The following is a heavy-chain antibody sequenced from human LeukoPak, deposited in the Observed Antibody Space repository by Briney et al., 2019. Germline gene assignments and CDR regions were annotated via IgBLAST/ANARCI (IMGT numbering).Heavy chain of an antibody. CDR1: GYTFTSYA. J-gene: IGHJ4*02. D-gene: IGHD6-13*01. Sequence: ASVKVSCKASGYTFTSYAMHWVRQAPGQRLEWMGWINAGNGNTKYSQKFQGRVTITRDTSASTAYMELSSLRSEDTAVYYCARAVMQLGHFDYWGQGTLVTVSS. CDR2: INAGNGNT. V-gene: IGHV1-3*01. CDR3: ARAVMQLGHFDY.